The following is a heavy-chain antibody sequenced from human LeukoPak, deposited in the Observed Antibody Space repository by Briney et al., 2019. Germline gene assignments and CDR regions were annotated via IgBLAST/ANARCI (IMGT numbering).Heavy chain of an antibody. CDR1: GFTVRSNY. CDR2: IYGGGSV. J-gene: IGHJ4*02. CDR3: AGGGGTLDY. V-gene: IGHV3-53*01. Sequence: PGGSLRLSCAASGFTVRSNYMSWVRQAPGKGLEWVSIIYGGGSVFYADSVKGRFTISRDNAKNSLYLQMNSLRAEDTAVYYCAGGGGTLDYWGQGTLVTVSS. D-gene: IGHD1-1*01.